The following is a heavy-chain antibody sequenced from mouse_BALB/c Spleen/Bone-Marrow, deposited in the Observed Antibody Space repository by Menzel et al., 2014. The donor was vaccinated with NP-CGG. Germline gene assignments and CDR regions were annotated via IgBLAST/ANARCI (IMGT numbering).Heavy chain of an antibody. Sequence: EVQGVESGGGLAQPGGSRKLSCAASGFTFSSFGMHWVRQAPEKGLEWVAYISSGSSTIYYADKVKGRFTFSRDNPKNTLFLQMASLRSEDTAMYYCASLAYYAMDYWGQGTSVTVSS. CDR3: ASLAYYAMDY. V-gene: IGHV5-17*02. CDR2: ISSGSSTI. J-gene: IGHJ4*01. CDR1: GFTFSSFG.